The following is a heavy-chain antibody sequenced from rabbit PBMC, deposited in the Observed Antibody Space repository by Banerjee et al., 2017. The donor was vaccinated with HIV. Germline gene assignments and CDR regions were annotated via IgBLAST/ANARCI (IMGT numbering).Heavy chain of an antibody. D-gene: IGHD6-1*01. CDR2: INAGSSGSR. CDR1: GFSDSSSYY. V-gene: IGHV1S45*01. Sequence: QEQLVESGGGLVQPEGSLTLTCTASGFSDSSSYYMCWVRQAPGKGLEWIACINAGSSGSRYYASWAKGRFTISKTSSTTVTLQMTSLPAADTATYFCARYAGDTSYGYASMWGQGTLVTVS. J-gene: IGHJ3*01. CDR3: ARYAGDTSYGYASM.